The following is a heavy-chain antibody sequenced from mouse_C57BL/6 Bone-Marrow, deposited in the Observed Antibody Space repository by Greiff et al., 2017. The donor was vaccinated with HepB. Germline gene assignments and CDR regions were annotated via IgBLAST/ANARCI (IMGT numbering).Heavy chain of an antibody. CDR1: GFPFSTYA. V-gene: IGHV5-6*01. CDR2: ISSGCSYP. CDR3: ARQGSAWVAY. J-gene: IGHJ3*01. Sequence: EVQLVESGGALLRPGGSLKLSCAASGFPFSTYAMSWVRPTPDKRLEWVSTISSGCSYPYYPASVKGRFTISRDNAKTTLYLQMSSLKSEDTAMYYCARQGSAWVAYWGQGTLVTVSA.